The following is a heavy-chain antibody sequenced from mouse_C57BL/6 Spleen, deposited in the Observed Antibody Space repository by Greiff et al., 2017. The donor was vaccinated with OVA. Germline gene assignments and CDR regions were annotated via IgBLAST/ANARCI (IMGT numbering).Heavy chain of an antibody. CDR3: TRGGGPGYAMDY. J-gene: IGHJ4*01. Sequence: VQLKESGEGLVKPGGSLKLSCAASGFTFSSYAMSWVRQTPEKRLEWVAYISSGGDYIYYADTVKGRFTISRDNARNTLYLQMSSLKSEDTAMYYCTRGGGPGYAMDYWGQGTSVTVSS. V-gene: IGHV5-9-1*02. D-gene: IGHD3-3*01. CDR1: GFTFSSYA. CDR2: ISSGGDYI.